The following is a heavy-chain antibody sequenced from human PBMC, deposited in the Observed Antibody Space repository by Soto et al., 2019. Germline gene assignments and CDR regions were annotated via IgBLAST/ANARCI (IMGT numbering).Heavy chain of an antibody. D-gene: IGHD3-16*01. CDR1: GLTFSNYA. CDR2: VTGSGART. V-gene: IGHV3-23*01. J-gene: IGHJ5*02. CDR3: AKDRWGGGGAYVNTLNWFDP. Sequence: EVQLLESGGGLAQPGGSLRLSCAASGLTFSNYAMTWVRQAPAKGLEWVSTVTGSGARTYYADSVKGRFTISRDNSKNTLYLQMNSLGAEDTAIYYCAKDRWGGGGAYVNTLNWFDPWGQGTLVTVSS.